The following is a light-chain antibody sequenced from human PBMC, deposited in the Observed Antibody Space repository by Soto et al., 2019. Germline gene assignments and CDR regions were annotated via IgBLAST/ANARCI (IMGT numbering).Light chain of an antibody. CDR2: EGN. CDR3: CSYAGSSPLYV. J-gene: IGLJ1*01. Sequence: QSVLTQPASVSGSPGQSITISCTASSXHIGSSNLVSWYQHHSGKAPKLIIYEGNKRPSGVSNRFSGSKSGKTASLTISGLQAEDEGTYYCCSYAGSSPLYVFGTGTKVTV. CDR1: SXHIGSSNL. V-gene: IGLV2-23*01.